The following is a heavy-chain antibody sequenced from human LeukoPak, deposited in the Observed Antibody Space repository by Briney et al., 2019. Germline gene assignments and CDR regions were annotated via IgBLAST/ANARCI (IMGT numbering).Heavy chain of an antibody. CDR1: GGSISSYY. D-gene: IGHD5-24*01. CDR2: IYYSGST. Sequence: SETLSLTCTVSGGSISSYYWSWIRQSPGKGLEWIGYIYYSGSTNYNPSLKSRVTISVDTSKNQFSLKLSSVTAADTAVYYCARDRDGPFDYWGQGTLVTVSS. CDR3: ARDRDGPFDY. V-gene: IGHV4-59*01. J-gene: IGHJ4*02.